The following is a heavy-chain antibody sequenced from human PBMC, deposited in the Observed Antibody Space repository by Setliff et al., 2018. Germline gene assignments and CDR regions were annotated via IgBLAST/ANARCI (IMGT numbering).Heavy chain of an antibody. J-gene: IGHJ4*02. CDR3: ARTGTYRYFDY. CDR2: IYYSGST. V-gene: IGHV4-31*02. Sequence: NPSETLSLTCTVSGGSISSGGYYWSWIRQHPGKGLEWIGYIYYSGSTYYNPSLKSRVTISVDTSKNQFSLKLTSVTAADTAVYYCARTGTYRYFDYWGQGTRVTVSS. CDR1: GGSISSGGYY. D-gene: IGHD1-1*01.